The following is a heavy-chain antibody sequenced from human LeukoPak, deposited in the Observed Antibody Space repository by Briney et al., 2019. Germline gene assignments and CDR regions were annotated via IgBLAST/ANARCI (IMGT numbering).Heavy chain of an antibody. Sequence: GGSLRLSCAASGLTFNIYAMSWVRQAPGKGLEWVSSINDSGDITYYAGSVKGRFTIARDDSKNTVYLEMKSLTAEDTALYYCARGGWPFDFWGQGTLVTVSS. J-gene: IGHJ4*02. V-gene: IGHV3-23*01. CDR2: INDSGDIT. CDR3: ARGGWPFDF. CDR1: GLTFNIYA. D-gene: IGHD3-10*01.